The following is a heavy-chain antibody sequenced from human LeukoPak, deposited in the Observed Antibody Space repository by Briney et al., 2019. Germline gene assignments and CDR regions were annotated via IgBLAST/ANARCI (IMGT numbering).Heavy chain of an antibody. V-gene: IGHV4-38-2*01. J-gene: IGHJ4*02. CDR2: IYHSGST. CDR1: GYSISSGYY. CDR3: ARLGRLDNY. D-gene: IGHD7-27*01. Sequence: SETLSLTCAVSGYSISSGYYWGWIRQPPGKGLEWIGSIYHSGSTYYNPSLKSRVTTSVDTSKNQFSLKLSSVTAADTAVYYCARLGRLDNYWGQGTLVTVSS.